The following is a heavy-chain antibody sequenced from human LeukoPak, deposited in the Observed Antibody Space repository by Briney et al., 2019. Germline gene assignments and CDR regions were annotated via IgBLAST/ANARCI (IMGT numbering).Heavy chain of an antibody. CDR2: ITSSGGTI. D-gene: IGHD5-24*01. V-gene: IGHV3-48*03. J-gene: IGHJ4*02. CDR3: ARGRMATIGY. Sequence: GGSLRLSCAASGFTFTNYEMNWFRQAPGKGLEWVSYITSSGGTIYYADSVKGRFTISRDNAKDSLYLQMNSLRAEDTAVYYCARGRMATIGYWGQGTLVTVSS. CDR1: GFTFTNYE.